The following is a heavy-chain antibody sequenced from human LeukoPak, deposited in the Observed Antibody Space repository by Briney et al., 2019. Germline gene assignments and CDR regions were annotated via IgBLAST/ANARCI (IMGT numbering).Heavy chain of an antibody. V-gene: IGHV3-21*01. Sequence: PGGSLRLSCAASGFTFSSYSMNWVRQAPGKGLEWVSSISSSSSYIYYADSVKGRFTISRDNAKNSLYLQMNSLRAEDTAVYYCARVPPYCSGGSCYHRGSFDIWGQGTMVTVSS. CDR3: ARVPPYCSGGSCYHRGSFDI. CDR1: GFTFSSYS. D-gene: IGHD2-15*01. CDR2: ISSSSSYI. J-gene: IGHJ3*02.